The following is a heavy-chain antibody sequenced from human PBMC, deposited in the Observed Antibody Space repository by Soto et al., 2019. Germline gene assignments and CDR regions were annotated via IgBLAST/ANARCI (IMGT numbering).Heavy chain of an antibody. J-gene: IGHJ3*02. V-gene: IGHV4-4*02. D-gene: IGHD3-16*01. Sequence: QVQLQESGPGLVKPSGTLSLICTVSRGSISSSDWWSWVRQPPGKGLEWIAEIYHSGNTNYNPSLKSRITMSVDKSKNHFSLNVTSVTAADTAVYYCVPWGSTAFDIWGQGTLVIVSS. CDR1: RGSISSSDW. CDR2: IYHSGNT. CDR3: VPWGSTAFDI.